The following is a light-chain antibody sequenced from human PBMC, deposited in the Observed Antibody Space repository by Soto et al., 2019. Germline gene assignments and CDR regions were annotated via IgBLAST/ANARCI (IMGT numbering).Light chain of an antibody. CDR3: QQSYSTPLA. CDR2: AAS. J-gene: IGKJ1*01. V-gene: IGKV1-39*01. CDR1: QSISSY. Sequence: DIQMTQSPSSLSASVGDRVTITCRASQSISSYLNWYQQKPGKAPKLLIYAASSLQSGVPSRFSGSESGTDFTLTISSLQPEDFATYYCQQSYSTPLAFGKGTKVEIK.